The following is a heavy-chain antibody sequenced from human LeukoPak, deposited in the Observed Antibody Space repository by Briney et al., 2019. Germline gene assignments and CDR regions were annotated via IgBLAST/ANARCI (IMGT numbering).Heavy chain of an antibody. V-gene: IGHV4-4*02. J-gene: IGHJ4*02. CDR1: GGSISSSNW. CDR3: ARGTITTVTDS. D-gene: IGHD4-17*01. CDR2: IYLRGNT. Sequence: PSETLSLTCAISGGSISSSNWWTWVHQPPGKGLEWVGEIYLRGNTNYNPSLESRVTISVDESRTQLSLTLESVTAADTAVYYCARGTITTVTDSWGPGTLVTVSS.